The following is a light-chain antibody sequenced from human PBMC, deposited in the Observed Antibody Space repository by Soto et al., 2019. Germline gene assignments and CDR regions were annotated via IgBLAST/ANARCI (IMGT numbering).Light chain of an antibody. V-gene: IGKV3-20*01. CDR2: GAS. CDR3: QQYGSSPLT. CDR1: QSVTSSY. Sequence: EIVLTQSPGTLSLSPGERATLSCRASQSVTSSYLAWYQQKPGQAPRLLIYGASSRATGIADRFSGSGSGTDFTLIINRLEPEDFAVYYCQQYGSSPLTFGGGTNVEIK. J-gene: IGKJ4*01.